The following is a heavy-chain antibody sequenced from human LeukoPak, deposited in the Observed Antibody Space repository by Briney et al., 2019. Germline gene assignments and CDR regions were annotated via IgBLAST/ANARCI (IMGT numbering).Heavy chain of an antibody. V-gene: IGHV4-61*02. CDR1: GGSISNGNYY. D-gene: IGHD4-17*01. Sequence: SETLSLTCTVSGGSISNGNYYWSWIRQPAGKGLGWIGRFHTSGSTNYNPSLESRVTISVDTSKNQFSLKLSSVTAADTAVYYCARGIYGASRFDSWGQGTLVAVSS. CDR3: ARGIYGASRFDS. CDR2: FHTSGST. J-gene: IGHJ5*01.